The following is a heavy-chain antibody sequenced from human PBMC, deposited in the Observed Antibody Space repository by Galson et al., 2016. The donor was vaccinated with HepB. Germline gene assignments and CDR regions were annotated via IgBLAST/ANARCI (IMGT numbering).Heavy chain of an antibody. Sequence: SLRLSCAASGSTFSSYAMHWVRQAPGKGLEWVAVISDDGSNKYYGDSVKGRFTISRDNSKNTLYLQMNSLRTEDTAVYYCAKEGGYCRSTSCYSWFDPWGQGNQVTVSS. D-gene: IGHD2-2*02. V-gene: IGHV3-30-3*01. J-gene: IGHJ5*02. CDR2: ISDDGSNK. CDR3: AKEGGYCRSTSCYSWFDP. CDR1: GSTFSSYA.